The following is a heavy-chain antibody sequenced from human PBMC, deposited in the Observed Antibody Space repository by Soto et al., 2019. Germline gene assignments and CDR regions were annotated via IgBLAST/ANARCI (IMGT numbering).Heavy chain of an antibody. CDR2: ISYDGSNK. CDR3: ARARSTVPGHAFDI. Sequence: GGSLRLSCAASGFTFSSYAMHWVRQASGKGLEWVAVISYDGSNKYYADSVKGRFTISRDNSKNTLYLQMNSLRAEDTAVYYCARARSTVPGHAFDIWGQGTMVTVSS. CDR1: GFTFSSYA. V-gene: IGHV3-30-3*01. J-gene: IGHJ3*02.